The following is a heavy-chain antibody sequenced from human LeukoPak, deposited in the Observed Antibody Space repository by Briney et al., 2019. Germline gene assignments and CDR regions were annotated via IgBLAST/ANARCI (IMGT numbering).Heavy chain of an antibody. V-gene: IGHV3-30*02. CDR1: GFIFSSYG. D-gene: IGHD3-3*01. J-gene: IGHJ3*02. Sequence: GGSLRLSCAASGFIFSSYGMHWVRQAPDKGLEWVAFIRYDGSRKYYADSVKGRFTISRDNSKNTLYLQMNSLRAEDTAVYYCAKTAAYYDFWSGYPSCFDIWGQGTMVTVSS. CDR3: AKTAAYYDFWSGYPSCFDI. CDR2: IRYDGSRK.